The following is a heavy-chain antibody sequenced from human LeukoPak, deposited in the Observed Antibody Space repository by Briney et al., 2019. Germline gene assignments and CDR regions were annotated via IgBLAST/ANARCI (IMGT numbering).Heavy chain of an antibody. J-gene: IGHJ4*02. CDR2: MNPNSGNT. D-gene: IGHD6-19*01. CDR3: ARGQGSGWSGLDY. V-gene: IGHV1-8*03. Sequence: HWASVKVSCKASGYTFTSYDINWVRQATGQGLEWMGWMNPNSGNTGYAQKFQGRVTITRNASISTAYMELSSLRSEDTAVYYCARGQGSGWSGLDYWGQGTLVTVSS. CDR1: GYTFTSYD.